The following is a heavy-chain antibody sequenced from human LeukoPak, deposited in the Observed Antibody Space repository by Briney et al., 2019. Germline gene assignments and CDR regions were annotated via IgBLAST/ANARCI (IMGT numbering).Heavy chain of an antibody. Sequence: GGSLRLSCAASGFIFSTYGIHWVRQAPGKGLEWVSFITYEGGYNQYYAESVKGRFTISRDNSKNTLYLQMISLRLQDAAVYYCAKDKEYASGSYPIESWGQGTLVTVSS. V-gene: IGHV3-30*02. CDR2: ITYEGGYNQ. CDR3: AKDKEYASGSYPIES. J-gene: IGHJ4*02. CDR1: GFIFSTYG. D-gene: IGHD3-10*01.